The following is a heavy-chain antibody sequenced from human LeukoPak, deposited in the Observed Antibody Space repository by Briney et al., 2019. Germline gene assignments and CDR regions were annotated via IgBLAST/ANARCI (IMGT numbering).Heavy chain of an antibody. CDR2: INHSGST. D-gene: IGHD6-13*01. J-gene: IGHJ4*02. Sequence: SETLSLTCAVYGGSFSGYYWSWIRQPPGKGLEWIGEINHSGSTNYNPSLKSRVTISVDTSNNQFSLKLSSVTAADTAVYYCARGRFDYSSSWYSWYYFDYWGQGTLVTVSS. CDR1: GGSFSGYY. CDR3: ARGRFDYSSSWYSWYYFDY. V-gene: IGHV4-34*01.